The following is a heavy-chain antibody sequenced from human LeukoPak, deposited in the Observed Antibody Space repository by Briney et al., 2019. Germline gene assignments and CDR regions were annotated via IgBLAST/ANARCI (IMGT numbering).Heavy chain of an antibody. V-gene: IGHV4-59*01. CDR1: GGSISSYY. D-gene: IGHD1-26*01. J-gene: IGHJ4*02. CDR2: IYYSGST. Sequence: SSETLTLTCTVSGGSISSYYWSWIRQPPGKGLEWIGYIYYSGSTNYNPSLKSRVTISVDTSKNQFSLKLSSVTAADTAVYYCAREGATGQIDYWGRGTLVTVSS. CDR3: AREGATGQIDY.